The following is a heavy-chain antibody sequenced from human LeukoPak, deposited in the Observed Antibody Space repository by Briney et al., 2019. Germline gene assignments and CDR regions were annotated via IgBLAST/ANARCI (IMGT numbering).Heavy chain of an antibody. J-gene: IGHJ3*02. Sequence: ASVKVSCKASGFTFTTYDINWVRQAPGQGPEWMGWISTYTGNTNYAQKLQGRVTITTDTSTSTAYMELRSLRSDDTAVYYCARERFKGAFDIWGQGTMVTVSS. CDR2: ISTYTGNT. CDR1: GFTFTTYD. V-gene: IGHV1-18*01. CDR3: ARERFKGAFDI.